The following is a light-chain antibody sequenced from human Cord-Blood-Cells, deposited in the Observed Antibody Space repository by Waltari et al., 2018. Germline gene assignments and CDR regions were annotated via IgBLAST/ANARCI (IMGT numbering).Light chain of an antibody. CDR1: QSLLHSDVKTY. CDR3: MQSIQLPLT. V-gene: IGKV2D-29*02. Sequence: IIMTQSALPLSVTPGQPPSTSCTTSQSLLHSDVKTYLYWYLKKPGQFPQLLIYEVSNRFSGVPDRFSGSGSGTDFTLKISRVEADDVGVYYCMQSIQLPLTFGGGTKVEIK. J-gene: IGKJ4*01. CDR2: EVS.